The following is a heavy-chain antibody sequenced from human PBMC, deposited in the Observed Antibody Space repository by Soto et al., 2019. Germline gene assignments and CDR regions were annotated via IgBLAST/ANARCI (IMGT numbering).Heavy chain of an antibody. CDR3: ARGGEWFGAVDP. Sequence: QVQLVQSGAEVKKPGASVKVSCKASGYTFISYDINWVRQATGQGLEWMGWMNPNSGNTGYAQKFQGRVTMTRNTSVSTAYMELSSLRSEDTAGYYCARGGEWFGAVDPWGQGTLVTVSS. CDR1: GYTFISYD. J-gene: IGHJ5*02. V-gene: IGHV1-8*01. D-gene: IGHD3-10*01. CDR2: MNPNSGNT.